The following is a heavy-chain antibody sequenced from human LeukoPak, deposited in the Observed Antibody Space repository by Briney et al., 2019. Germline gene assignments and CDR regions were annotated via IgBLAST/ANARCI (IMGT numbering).Heavy chain of an antibody. Sequence: GGSLRLSCAASGFTFSSYAMHWVRQAPGKGLEWVAVISYDGSNKYYADSVKGRFTISIDNSNHTLYLQMYSLRAEDTAVYSCACQLVPAAITREIWFDPWGQRTLVTVSS. V-gene: IGHV3-30-3*01. J-gene: IGHJ5*02. CDR3: ACQLVPAAITREIWFDP. CDR2: ISYDGSNK. CDR1: GFTFSSYA. D-gene: IGHD2-2*01.